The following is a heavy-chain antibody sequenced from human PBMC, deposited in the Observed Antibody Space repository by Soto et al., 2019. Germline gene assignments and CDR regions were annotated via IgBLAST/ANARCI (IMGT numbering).Heavy chain of an antibody. CDR3: ARGMGYAAMVPYWFDP. CDR1: GYTFTSYG. J-gene: IGHJ5*02. CDR2: ISAYNGNT. D-gene: IGHD5-18*01. V-gene: IGHV1-18*01. Sequence: ASVKVSCKASGYTFTSYGITWVRQAPGQGLEWMGWISAYNGNTNYAQKLQGRVTMTTDTSTSTAYMELRSLRSDDTAVYYCARGMGYAAMVPYWFDPWGQGTLVTVSS.